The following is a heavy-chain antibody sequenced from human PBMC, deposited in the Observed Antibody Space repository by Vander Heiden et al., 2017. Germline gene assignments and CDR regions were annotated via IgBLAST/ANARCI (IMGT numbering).Heavy chain of an antibody. CDR2: ISWNSGSI. J-gene: IGHJ3*02. CDR3: AAGTTGNAFDI. V-gene: IGHV3-9*01. D-gene: IGHD6-13*01. Sequence: DVQLVESGGGLVQPGRSLRLSCAASGFPFDDYAMHWVRQAPGKGLEWVSGISWNSGSIGYADSVKGRFTISRDNAKNSLYLQMNSLRAEDTALYYCAAGTTGNAFDIWGQGTMVTVSS. CDR1: GFPFDDYA.